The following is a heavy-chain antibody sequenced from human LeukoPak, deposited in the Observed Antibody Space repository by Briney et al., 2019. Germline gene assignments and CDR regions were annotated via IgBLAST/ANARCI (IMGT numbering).Heavy chain of an antibody. CDR3: ARSGGYSSSWSL. V-gene: IGHV4-59*01. D-gene: IGHD6-13*01. CDR1: GGSISTYY. J-gene: IGHJ4*02. CDR2: IYYSGST. Sequence: PSETLSLTCTVSGGSISTYYWNWIRQPPGKGLEWIGYIYYSGSTNYNPSLKSRVTISVDTSKNQFSLKLSSVTAADTAVYYGARSGGYSSSWSLWGQGTLVTVSS.